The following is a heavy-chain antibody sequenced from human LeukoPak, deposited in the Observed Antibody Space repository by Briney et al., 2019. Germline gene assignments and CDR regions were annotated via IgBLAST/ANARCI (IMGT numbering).Heavy chain of an antibody. D-gene: IGHD6-19*01. CDR2: ISGSGGST. CDR1: GFTFSNYA. CDR3: AKLPVIAVAGGFDC. Sequence: GGSLRLSCAVSGFTFSNYAMSWVRQAPGKGLEWVSAISGSGGSTYSADSVKGRFTISRDNSKNTLYLQMHRLRAEDTGVYYCAKLPVIAVAGGFDCWGQETLVTVSS. J-gene: IGHJ4*02. V-gene: IGHV3-23*01.